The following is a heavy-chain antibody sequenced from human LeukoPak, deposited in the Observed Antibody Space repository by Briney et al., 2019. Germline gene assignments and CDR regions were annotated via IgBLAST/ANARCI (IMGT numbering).Heavy chain of an antibody. D-gene: IGHD2-21*02. CDR1: GYTFTSYG. Sequence: ASVKVSCKASGYTFTSYGISWVRQAPGQGLEWMGWISAYNGNTNYAQKLQGRLTMTTDTSTSTAYMELSSLRSEDTAVYYCARGDCGGDCYPPSYYYMDVWGKGTTVTISS. CDR3: ARGDCGGDCYPPSYYYMDV. CDR2: ISAYNGNT. J-gene: IGHJ6*03. V-gene: IGHV1-18*01.